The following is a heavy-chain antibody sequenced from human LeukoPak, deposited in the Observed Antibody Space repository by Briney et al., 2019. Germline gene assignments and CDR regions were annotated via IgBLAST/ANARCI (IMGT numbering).Heavy chain of an antibody. CDR2: IYHSGST. Sequence: SETLSLTCAVSGGSISSSNWWSWVRQPPGKGLEWIGEIYHSGSTNYNPSLKSRVTISVDKSKNQFSLKLSSVTAADTAVYYCARGKVVVVIESYFDLWGRGTLVTVSS. CDR1: GGSISSSNW. J-gene: IGHJ2*01. CDR3: ARGKVVVVIESYFDL. V-gene: IGHV4-4*02. D-gene: IGHD3-22*01.